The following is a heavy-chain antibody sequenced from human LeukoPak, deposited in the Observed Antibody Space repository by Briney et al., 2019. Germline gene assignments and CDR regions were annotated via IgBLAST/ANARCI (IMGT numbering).Heavy chain of an antibody. J-gene: IGHJ5*02. CDR2: IYDSGST. D-gene: IGHD3-9*01. CDR3: AREDYNILTGSGDNWFDP. CDR1: GCSISSYY. Sequence: SETLSLTCTVSGCSISSYYWSWIRQSPAKGLEWIGYIYDSGSTNYNPSIKSRVTISVDTSRSQFSLKLSSVTAADTAVYYCAREDYNILTGSGDNWFDPWGQGTLVTVSS. V-gene: IGHV4-59*01.